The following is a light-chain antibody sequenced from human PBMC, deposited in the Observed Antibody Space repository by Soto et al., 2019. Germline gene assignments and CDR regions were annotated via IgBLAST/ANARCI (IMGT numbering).Light chain of an antibody. V-gene: IGKV1-5*01. CDR3: QQYYTNVA. Sequence: DIQLTQTPSTLSASVGDEVTITCRASQTISRWLAWYQQKPGRAPKLLIYDASTLESGVPDRFSGSGSGTDFTLTISSLQAEDVAVYYCQQYYTNVAFGQGTRLEIK. J-gene: IGKJ5*01. CDR1: QTISRW. CDR2: DAS.